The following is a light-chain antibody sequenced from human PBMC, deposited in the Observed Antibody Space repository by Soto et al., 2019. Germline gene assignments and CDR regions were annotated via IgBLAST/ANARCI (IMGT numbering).Light chain of an antibody. Sequence: IVRSQSPDPQAAYLGERVTINWKSSQSHLSSSNNKNYLAWHQQKPGQPPKLLIYWASTRESGVPDRFSGSGSGTDFTLTISSLQAEDVAVYYCQQYHSTPVTFGQGARLDI. J-gene: IGKJ5*01. CDR3: QQYHSTPVT. CDR1: QSHLSSSNNKNY. CDR2: WAS. V-gene: IGKV4-1*01.